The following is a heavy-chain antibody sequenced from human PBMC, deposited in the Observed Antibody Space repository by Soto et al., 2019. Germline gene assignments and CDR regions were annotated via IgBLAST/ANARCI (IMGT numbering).Heavy chain of an antibody. CDR2: ISDSGEST. J-gene: IGHJ4*02. CDR1: GFIFNNYG. V-gene: IGHV3-23*01. D-gene: IGHD1-1*01. Sequence: GGSLRLSCEASGFIFNNYGMSWVRQAPGKGLEWVSSISDSGESTYYADSMGGRFTISRDNSKNTLYLQVNSLRPEDTAMYYCAKDLYRSSTMPCLDHWGQGALVTVSS. CDR3: AKDLYRSSTMPCLDH.